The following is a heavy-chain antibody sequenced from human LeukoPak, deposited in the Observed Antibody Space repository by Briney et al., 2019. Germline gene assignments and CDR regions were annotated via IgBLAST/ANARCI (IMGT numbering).Heavy chain of an antibody. CDR2: ISSTSSHI. CDR3: ARGYCGGDCYGD. V-gene: IGHV3-21*01. J-gene: IGHJ1*01. CDR1: GFTFSSYA. Sequence: GGSPRLSCAASGFTFSSYAMHWVRQAPGKGLEYVSSISSTSSHIYYADSVKGRFTISRDNTKNSVYLQMNSLRAEDTAVYYCARGYCGGDCYGDWGQGTLVTVSS. D-gene: IGHD2-21*02.